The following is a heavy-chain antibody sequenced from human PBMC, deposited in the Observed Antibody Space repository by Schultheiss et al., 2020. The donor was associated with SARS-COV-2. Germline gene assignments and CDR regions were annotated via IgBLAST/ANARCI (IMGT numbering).Heavy chain of an antibody. V-gene: IGHV1-8*03. J-gene: IGHJ6*02. D-gene: IGHD3-22*01. CDR2: MNPNSGNT. CDR1: GYTFTSYD. Sequence: ASVKVSCKASGYTFTSYDINWVRQATGQGLEWMGWMNPNSGNTGYAQKFQGRVTITRNTSISTAYMELSSLRSEDTAVYYCARDYYDSSGYYFYGMDVWGQGTTVTVSS. CDR3: ARDYYDSSGYYFYGMDV.